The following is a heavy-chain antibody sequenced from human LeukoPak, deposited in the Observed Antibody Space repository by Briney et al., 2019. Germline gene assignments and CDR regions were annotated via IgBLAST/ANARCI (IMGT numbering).Heavy chain of an antibody. CDR1: GFTFSSYG. D-gene: IGHD1-26*01. CDR2: ISYDGSNK. CDR3: AKGSSGSYYLDY. V-gene: IGHV3-30*18. Sequence: GGSLRLSCAASGFTFSSYGMHWVRQAPGKGLGWVAVISYDGSNKYYADSVKGRFTISRDNSKNTLYLQMNSLRAEDTAVYYCAKGSSGSYYLDYWGQGTLVTVSS. J-gene: IGHJ4*02.